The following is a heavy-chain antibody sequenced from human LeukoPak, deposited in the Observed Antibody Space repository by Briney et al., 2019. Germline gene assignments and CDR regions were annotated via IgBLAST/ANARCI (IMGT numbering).Heavy chain of an antibody. CDR3: ARALLGAFDI. Sequence: SETLSLTCTVSGGSISSYYWSWIRQPPGKGLEWIGEINHSGSTNYNPSLKSRVTISVDTSKNQFSLKLSSVTAADTAVYYCARALLGAFDIWGQGTMVTVSS. J-gene: IGHJ3*02. CDR2: INHSGST. D-gene: IGHD7-27*01. CDR1: GGSISSYY. V-gene: IGHV4-34*01.